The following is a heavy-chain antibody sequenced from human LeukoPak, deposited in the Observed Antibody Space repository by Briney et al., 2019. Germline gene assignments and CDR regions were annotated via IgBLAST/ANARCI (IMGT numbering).Heavy chain of an antibody. CDR3: ARGFETSYRYTFYY. CDR1: GGSISSYY. V-gene: IGHV4-59*01. Sequence: SETLSLTCTVSGGSISSYYWSWIRQPPGKGLEWIGYIYYSGSTNYNPSLKSRVTISVGTSKNQFSLKLSSVTAADTAVYYCARGFETSYRYTFYYWGQGTLVTVSS. D-gene: IGHD3-16*02. J-gene: IGHJ4*02. CDR2: IYYSGST.